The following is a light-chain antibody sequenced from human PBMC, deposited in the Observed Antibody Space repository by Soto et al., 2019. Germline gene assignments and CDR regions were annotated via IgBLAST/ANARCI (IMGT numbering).Light chain of an antibody. CDR3: SSYAGSNNLV. V-gene: IGLV2-8*01. CDR2: EVS. Sequence: QSALTQPPSASGSPGQSVTISCTGTSSDVGGYNYVSWYQQHPGKAPKLMIYEVSKRPSGVHDRFSGSQSGNTASLTVSGLQAEDEADYYCSSYAGSNNLVFGGGTKLTVL. J-gene: IGLJ3*02. CDR1: SSDVGGYNY.